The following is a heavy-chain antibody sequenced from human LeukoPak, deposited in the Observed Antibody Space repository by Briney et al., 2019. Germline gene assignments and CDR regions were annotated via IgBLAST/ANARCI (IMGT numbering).Heavy chain of an antibody. CDR2: MNPDGSTK. CDR1: GFTVSSSW. V-gene: IGHV3-7*05. D-gene: IGHD5-12*01. CDR3: ARDSGYSAFDY. Sequence: GGSLRLSCAASGFTVSSSWMAWVRQAPGKGLEWVANMNPDGSTKNYVDSVRGRFTISRDNAKHSLYLQMNSLRADDTAVYYCARDSGYSAFDYWGQGTLVTVSS. J-gene: IGHJ4*02.